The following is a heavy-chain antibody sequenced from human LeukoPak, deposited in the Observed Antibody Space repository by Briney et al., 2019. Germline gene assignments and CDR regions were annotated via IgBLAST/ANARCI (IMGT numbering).Heavy chain of an antibody. CDR3: ARVVPGALGYYYYGMDV. CDR2: IYYSGST. D-gene: IGHD2-2*01. CDR1: GGSISSYY. J-gene: IGHJ6*04. Sequence: SETLSLTCTVSGGSISSYYWSWIRQPPGKGLEWIGHIYYSGSTKYNPSLKSRVTISVDTSKNQFSLELSSVTTADTAVYYCARVVPGALGYYYYGMDVWGKGTTVTVSS. V-gene: IGHV4-59*01.